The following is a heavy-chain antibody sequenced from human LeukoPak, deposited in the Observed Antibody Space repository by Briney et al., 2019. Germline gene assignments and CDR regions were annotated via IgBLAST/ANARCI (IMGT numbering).Heavy chain of an antibody. Sequence: SETLSLTCTVSGGSISSSSYCWGWIRQPPGKGLEWIGSIYYSGSTYYNPSLKSRVTISVDTSKNQFSLKLSSVTAADTAVYYCARHGYSSSWYVPIGYFDYWGQGTLVTVSS. CDR1: GGSISSSSYC. CDR2: IYYSGST. V-gene: IGHV4-39*01. D-gene: IGHD6-13*01. J-gene: IGHJ4*02. CDR3: ARHGYSSSWYVPIGYFDY.